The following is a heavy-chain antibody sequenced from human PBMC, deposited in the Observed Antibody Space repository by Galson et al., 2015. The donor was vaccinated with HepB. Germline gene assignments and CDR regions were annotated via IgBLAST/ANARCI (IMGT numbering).Heavy chain of an antibody. Sequence: SLRLSCAASGFAFSRYAMSWVRQAPGKGLEWVSAIGGSDDSTYFADSGKGRFSIFRDNSKNTLYLQLNSLRAEDTAVYYCAAHTADGESTFDFWGQGTLVT. J-gene: IGHJ4*02. V-gene: IGHV3-23*01. D-gene: IGHD4-17*01. CDR2: IGGSDDST. CDR3: AAHTADGESTFDF. CDR1: GFAFSRYA.